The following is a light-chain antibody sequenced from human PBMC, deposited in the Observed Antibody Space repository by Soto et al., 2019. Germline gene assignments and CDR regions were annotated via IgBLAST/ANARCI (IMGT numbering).Light chain of an antibody. CDR1: SSNIGATSD. J-gene: IGLJ1*01. CDR3: SSYTNINTRACV. CDR2: GNN. V-gene: IGLV1-40*01. Sequence: QSVLTQPLSVSGAPGQRVTISCTGSSSNIGATSDVHWYQQLPGAAPKLLIYGNNNRPSGVPARFSGSKSGTSASLAITGLQVEDEAEYYCSSYTNINTRACVFGTGTKLTVL.